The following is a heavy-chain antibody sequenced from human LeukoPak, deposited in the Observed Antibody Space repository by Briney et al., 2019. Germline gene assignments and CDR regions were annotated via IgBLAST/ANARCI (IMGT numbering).Heavy chain of an antibody. CDR3: ARAPGVYDSSGFDY. J-gene: IGHJ4*02. CDR1: GGTFSSYA. Sequence: ASVTVSCKASGGTFSSYAISWVRQAPGQGLEWMGRIIPILGIANYAQKFQGRVTITVDKSTSTAYMELSSLRSEDTAVYYCARAPGVYDSSGFDYWGQGTLVTVSS. CDR2: IIPILGIA. V-gene: IGHV1-69*04. D-gene: IGHD3-22*01.